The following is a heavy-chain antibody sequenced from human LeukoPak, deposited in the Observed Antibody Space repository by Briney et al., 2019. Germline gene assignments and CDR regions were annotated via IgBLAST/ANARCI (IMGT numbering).Heavy chain of an antibody. D-gene: IGHD1-14*01. CDR3: ARASSSETHAPYDY. V-gene: IGHV4-59*01. CDR1: GGSISSYY. CDR2: IYYSGST. J-gene: IGHJ4*02. Sequence: PSETLSLTCTVSGGSISSYYWSWIRQPPGKGLEWIGYIYYSGSTNYNPSLKSRVTTSVDTSKNQFSLKLSSVTAADTAVYYCARASSSETHAPYDYWGQGTLVTVSS.